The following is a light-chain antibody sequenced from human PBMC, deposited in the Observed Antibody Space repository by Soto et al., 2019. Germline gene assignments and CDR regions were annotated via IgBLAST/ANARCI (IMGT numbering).Light chain of an antibody. J-gene: IGKJ2*01. CDR1: QSVSSN. CDR2: GAS. Sequence: EIVMTQSPATLSVSPGERATLSCRASQSVSSNLAWYQQKPGQAPRLLIYGASNRATGIPARFSGSGSGTEFTLTISSLQSEDCAVYYCQQYNNWPPYTFGQGTKLEIK. V-gene: IGKV3-15*01. CDR3: QQYNNWPPYT.